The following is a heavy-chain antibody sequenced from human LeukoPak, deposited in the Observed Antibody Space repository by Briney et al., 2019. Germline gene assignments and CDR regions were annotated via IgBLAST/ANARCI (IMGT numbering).Heavy chain of an antibody. V-gene: IGHV4-59*01. CDR1: GVSISSYY. J-gene: IGHJ4*02. Sequence: SETLSLTCTVSGVSISSYYWSWVRQPPGKGLERIGYIFSSGSTNYNPSLKSRVTISVDTSKNQFSLKLTSVSAADTAVNYCARGEYGVNSGFWGLFDHWGQGTLVTVSS. CDR2: IFSSGST. CDR3: ARGEYGVNSGFWGLFDH. D-gene: IGHD4-23*01.